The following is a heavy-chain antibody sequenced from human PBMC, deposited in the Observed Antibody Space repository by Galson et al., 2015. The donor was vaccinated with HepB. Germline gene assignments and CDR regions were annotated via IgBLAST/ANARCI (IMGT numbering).Heavy chain of an antibody. D-gene: IGHD2-8*01. Sequence: SLRLSCAASGFTFSSYAMSWVRQAPGKGLEWVSTISGSGVNTYYADSVKGRFTISRDNSKNTLYLQMNSLRAEDTALYYCAKDMVYALPSYSSRTNFDYWGQGTLVTVSS. CDR1: GFTFSSYA. J-gene: IGHJ4*02. CDR3: AKDMVYALPSYSSRTNFDY. CDR2: ISGSGVNT. V-gene: IGHV3-23*01.